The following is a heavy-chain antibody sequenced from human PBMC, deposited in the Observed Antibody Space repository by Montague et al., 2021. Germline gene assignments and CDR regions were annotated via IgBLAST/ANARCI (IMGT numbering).Heavy chain of an antibody. V-gene: IGHV3-30-3*01. D-gene: IGHD2-21*02. Sequence: SLRPSCAASGFTFSNYSMHWARQSPGKGLEWVAVVSYDGSNEFYTDSVKGRFTISRDNSKNTLFLQMNSLRAEDTAIYSCAGPVCSGDCYGAFDIWGHGTMVTVSS. J-gene: IGHJ3*02. CDR3: AGPVCSGDCYGAFDI. CDR2: VSYDGSNE. CDR1: GFTFSNYS.